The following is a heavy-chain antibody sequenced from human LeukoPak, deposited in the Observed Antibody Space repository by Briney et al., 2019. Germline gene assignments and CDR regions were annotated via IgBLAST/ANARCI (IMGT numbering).Heavy chain of an antibody. CDR3: ARVRYSSNWAFDY. CDR1: GGSISSYY. V-gene: IGHV4-59*01. J-gene: IGHJ4*02. CDR2: IYYSGST. D-gene: IGHD6-13*01. Sequence: PSETLSLTCTVSGGSISSYYWSWIRQPPGKGLEWIGYIYYSGSTNYNPSLKSRVTISVDTSKNQFSLKLSSVTAADTAVYYCARVRYSSNWAFDYWGQGTLVTVSS.